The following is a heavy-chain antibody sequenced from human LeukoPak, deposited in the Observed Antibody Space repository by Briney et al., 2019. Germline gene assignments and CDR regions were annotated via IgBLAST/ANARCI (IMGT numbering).Heavy chain of an antibody. V-gene: IGHV1-18*01. CDR2: ISAYNGNR. Sequence: ASVTVSCKASGGTFSSYAISWVRQAPGQGLECMGWISAYNGNRKYAQKFQGRVTMTTDTSTSTAYMEVRSLRSDDTAIYYCARDVYGTWYFDLWGRGTLVTVS. CDR1: GGTFSSYA. J-gene: IGHJ2*01. CDR3: ARDVYGTWYFDL. D-gene: IGHD1-14*01.